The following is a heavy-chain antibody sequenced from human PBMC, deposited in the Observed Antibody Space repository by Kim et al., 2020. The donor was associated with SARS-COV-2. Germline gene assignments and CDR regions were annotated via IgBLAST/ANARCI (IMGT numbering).Heavy chain of an antibody. CDR2: INHSGST. J-gene: IGHJ4*02. CDR3: ARGYDSSGYYVDY. V-gene: IGHV4-34*01. D-gene: IGHD3-22*01. CDR1: GGSFSGYY. Sequence: SETLSLTCAVYGGSFSGYYWSGIRQPPGKGLEWIGEINHSGSTNYNPSLKSRVTISVDTSKNQFSLKLSSVTAADTAVYYCARGYDSSGYYVDYWGQGTLVTVSS.